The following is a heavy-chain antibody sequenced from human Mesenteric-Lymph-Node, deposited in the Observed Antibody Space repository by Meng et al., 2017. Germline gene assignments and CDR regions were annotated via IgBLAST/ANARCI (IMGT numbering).Heavy chain of an antibody. V-gene: IGHV6-1*01. J-gene: IGHJ4*02. CDR1: GDRFSSNSAA. CDR2: TYFKSKWYN. CDR3: ARDPAAFDF. D-gene: IGHD6-25*01. Sequence: QGQLLEVGPGLGKASQTLYHTCALSGDRFSSNSAAWNWIRQSPSRCLEGLGRTYFKSKWYNDYAESVKSRITINPDTSKNQFSLQLNSVTPEDTAVYYCARDPAAFDFWGQGILVTVSS.